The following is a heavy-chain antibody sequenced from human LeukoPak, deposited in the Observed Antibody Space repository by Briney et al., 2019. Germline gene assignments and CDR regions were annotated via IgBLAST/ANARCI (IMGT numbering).Heavy chain of an antibody. D-gene: IGHD1-26*01. CDR3: ARDPYSGSYGDYYYYYMDV. Sequence: GSLRLSCAASGFTFRSYSMNWVRQAPGKGLEWVSSISSSSYIYYADSVQGRFTISRDNAKNSLFLQMNSLRAEDTAVYYCARDPYSGSYGDYYYYYMDVWGKGTTVTISS. V-gene: IGHV3-21*01. CDR1: GFTFRSYS. J-gene: IGHJ6*03. CDR2: ISSSSYI.